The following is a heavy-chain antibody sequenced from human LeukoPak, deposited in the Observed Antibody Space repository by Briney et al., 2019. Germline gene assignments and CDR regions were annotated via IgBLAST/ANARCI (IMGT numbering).Heavy chain of an antibody. CDR3: SRRMAVAATFDY. CDR1: GYTFTGYY. Sequence: ASVKVSCKASGYTFTGYYIHWVRQAPGHGLEWMGWISPDNGDTHYAQKFQGRVTMTRDTSISTVYMELSRLRNDDTAVYYCSRRMAVAATFDYWGQGTLVTVPS. D-gene: IGHD6-19*01. J-gene: IGHJ4*02. CDR2: ISPDNGDT. V-gene: IGHV1-2*02.